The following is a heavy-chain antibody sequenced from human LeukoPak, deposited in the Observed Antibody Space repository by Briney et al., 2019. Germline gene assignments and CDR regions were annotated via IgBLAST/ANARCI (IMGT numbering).Heavy chain of an antibody. CDR2: IYYSGST. CDR3: ASGICSSTSCYRGGMRYYFDY. V-gene: IGHV4-59*08. Sequence: SETLSLTCTVSGGSISSYYWSWIRQPPGKGLEWIGYIYYSGSTNYNPSLKSRVTISVDTSKNQFSLKLSSVTAADTAVYYCASGICSSTSCYRGGMRYYFDYWGQGTLVTVSS. CDR1: GGSISSYY. D-gene: IGHD2-2*01. J-gene: IGHJ4*02.